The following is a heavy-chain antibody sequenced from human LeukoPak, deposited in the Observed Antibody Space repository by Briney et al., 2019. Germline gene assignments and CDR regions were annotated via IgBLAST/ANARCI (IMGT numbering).Heavy chain of an antibody. CDR2: IYPDDSDT. Sequence: GESLKISCKGSGYSFTSYWIGWVRQMPGKGLEWRGIIYPDDSDTRYSPSFQGQVTISADKSISTAYLQWSSLKASDTAMYYCARRGVEMATPYDYWGQGALVTVSS. J-gene: IGHJ4*02. D-gene: IGHD5-24*01. CDR1: GYSFTSYW. V-gene: IGHV5-51*01. CDR3: ARRGVEMATPYDY.